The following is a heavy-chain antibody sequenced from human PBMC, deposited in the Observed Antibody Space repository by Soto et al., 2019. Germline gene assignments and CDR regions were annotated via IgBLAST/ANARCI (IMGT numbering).Heavy chain of an antibody. J-gene: IGHJ6*02. CDR1: GFTFSSYA. CDR2: IGEGGFST. Sequence: GGSLRLSCAASGFTFSSYAMSWVRQAPGKGLEWVSVIGEGGFSTQYAASVKGRFTISRDNSKNMLYLQMNSLRSDDTAVYYCARDSITRVSSDVPGMDVWGQGTTVTVSS. D-gene: IGHD3-16*01. V-gene: IGHV3-23*01. CDR3: ARDSITRVSSDVPGMDV.